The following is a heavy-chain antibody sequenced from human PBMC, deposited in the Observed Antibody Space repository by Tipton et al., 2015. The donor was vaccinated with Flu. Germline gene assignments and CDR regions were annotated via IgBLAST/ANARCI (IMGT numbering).Heavy chain of an antibody. CDR3: ARDVGGFSTVIRGYNYFDY. J-gene: IGHJ4*02. CDR1: GGSISDYR. CDR2: MYYSGYI. D-gene: IGHD4-23*01. Sequence: GLVKPSETLSLTCSVPGGSISDYRWSWLRQSPEKGLEWIGYMYYSGYINYNPSLKSRVTMSLDTSENQLSLKLSSLTAADTAVYYCARDVGGFSTVIRGYNYFDYWGQGTLVTVSS. V-gene: IGHV4-59*01.